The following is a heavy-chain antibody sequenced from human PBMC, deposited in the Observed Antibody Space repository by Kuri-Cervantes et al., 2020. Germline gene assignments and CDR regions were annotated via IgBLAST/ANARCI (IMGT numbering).Heavy chain of an antibody. V-gene: IGHV3-7*05. J-gene: IGHJ4*02. CDR1: GFIFSSDW. Sequence: GESLKISCAASGFIFSSDWMSWVRQAPGKGLEWVANIKQDGSEKYYVDSVKGRFTISRDNYKNTLYLQMNSLRDEDTAIYYCAKLGYCSGGKCYNYFDSWGQGALVTVSS. CDR3: AKLGYCSGGKCYNYFDS. CDR2: IKQDGSEK. D-gene: IGHD2-15*01.